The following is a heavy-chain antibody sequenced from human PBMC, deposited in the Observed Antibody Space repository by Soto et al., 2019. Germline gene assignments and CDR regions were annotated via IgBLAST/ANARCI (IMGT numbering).Heavy chain of an antibody. J-gene: IGHJ6*02. CDR1: GFTFSSYA. V-gene: IGHV3-30-3*01. D-gene: IGHD1-26*01. Sequence: GGSLRLSCAASGFTFSSYAMHWVRQAPGKGLEWVAVISYDGSNKYYADSVKGRFTISRDNSKDTLYLQMNSLRAEDTAVYYCAREGSRWELLSEGMDVWGQGTTVTVSS. CDR2: ISYDGSNK. CDR3: AREGSRWELLSEGMDV.